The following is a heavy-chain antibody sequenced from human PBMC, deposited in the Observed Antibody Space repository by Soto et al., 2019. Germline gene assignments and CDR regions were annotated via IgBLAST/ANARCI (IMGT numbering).Heavy chain of an antibody. D-gene: IGHD1-1*01. CDR1: GFTFSDYY. CDR3: GRRRGGCHWTSQMFEF. V-gene: IGHV3-11*01. Sequence: SQRLCRAASGFTFSDYYMGWIRQAPGKGLEWGPHRRDYGSTTFYGDSVRGRFTISRDNARNTLYLQMNSLRAEDTAIYYCGRRRGGCHWTSQMFEFWGEGALVTVSS. J-gene: IGHJ4*02. CDR2: RRDYGSTT.